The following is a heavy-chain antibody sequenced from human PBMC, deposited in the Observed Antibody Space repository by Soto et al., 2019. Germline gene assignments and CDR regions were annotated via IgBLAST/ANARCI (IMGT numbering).Heavy chain of an antibody. CDR3: AKGVARGCGVLIEDFDI. J-gene: IGHJ3*02. CDR1: GFTFSSYG. CDR2: ISYDGSNK. V-gene: IGHV3-30*18. Sequence: QVQLVEAGGGVVQPGRSLSLSCAASGFTFSSYGMHWVRQAPGKGLEWVAVISYDGSNKYYAESVKGRFTISRDNSKNTLYLQMNSLRAEDTAVYYCAKGVARGCGVLIEDFDIWGQGTMVTVSS. D-gene: IGHD3-10*01.